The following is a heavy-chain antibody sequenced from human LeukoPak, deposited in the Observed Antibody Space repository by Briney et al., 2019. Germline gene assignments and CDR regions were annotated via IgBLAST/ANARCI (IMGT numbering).Heavy chain of an antibody. V-gene: IGHV3-21*01. J-gene: IGHJ5*02. CDR1: GFTFSSYS. D-gene: IGHD3-9*01. CDR3: ARVQRPVLRYFDWLLKENWFDP. Sequence: GGSLRLSCAASGFTFSSYSMSWVRQAPGKGLEWVSSISSSSSYIYYADSVKGRFTISRDNAKNSLYLQMNSLRSEDTAVYYCARVQRPVLRYFDWLLKENWFDPWGQGTLVTVSS. CDR2: ISSSSSYI.